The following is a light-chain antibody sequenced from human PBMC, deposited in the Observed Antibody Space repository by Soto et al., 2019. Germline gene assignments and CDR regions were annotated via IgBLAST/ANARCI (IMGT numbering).Light chain of an antibody. CDR2: DVT. CDR3: CSYAGTYTYV. V-gene: IGLV2-11*01. Sequence: QSVLPQPRSVSGSPGQSVTISCTGTSSDVVNYNYVSWYQQHPGKAPKLIIYDVTNRPSGVPDRFSGSKSDNTASLTISGLQAEDEAAYYCCSYAGTYTYVFGTGTKV. J-gene: IGLJ1*01. CDR1: SSDVVNYNY.